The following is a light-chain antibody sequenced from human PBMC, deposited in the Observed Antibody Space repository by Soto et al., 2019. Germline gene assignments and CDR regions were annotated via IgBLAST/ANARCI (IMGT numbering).Light chain of an antibody. J-gene: IGKJ5*01. CDR2: DAS. CDR1: QSIGTW. CDR3: QQSDTYPLT. Sequence: DIQVTHYPATLSAAVGDRVTIACRASQSIGTWLAWYQHRPGKAPSLLIYDASTLRSGVPSRFSGSGSGTEFTLTISSLQADDFATYYCQQSDTYPLTFGQGTRLEI. V-gene: IGKV1-5*01.